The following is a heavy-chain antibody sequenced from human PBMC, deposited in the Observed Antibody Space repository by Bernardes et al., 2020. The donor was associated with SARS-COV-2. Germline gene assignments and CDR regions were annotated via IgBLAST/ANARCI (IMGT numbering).Heavy chain of an antibody. CDR2: ISGSGGRT. J-gene: IGHJ4*02. CDR3: AKPPEAGPFDY. CDR1: GFTFSSYA. V-gene: IGHV3-23*01. Sequence: GGTLRLSCAASGFTFSSYAMNWVRKGPGKGLEWVSAISGSGGRTYYADSVKGRFTISRDNSKNTLYLQMNSLRAEDTAVYYCAKPPEAGPFDYWGQGTLVTVSS.